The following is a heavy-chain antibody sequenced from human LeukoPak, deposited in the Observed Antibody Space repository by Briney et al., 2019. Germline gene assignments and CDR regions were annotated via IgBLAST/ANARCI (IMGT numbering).Heavy chain of an antibody. Sequence: QSGGSLRLSCAASGFSLSDFGTHWVRQAPGKGLEWVAVMSSDERNQYYADSVKGRFTISRDNSKNTLYLQMNSLRAEDTAVYYCARGGIAVAGHLTFDYWGQGTLVTVSS. CDR2: MSSDERNQ. CDR3: ARGGIAVAGHLTFDY. CDR1: GFSLSDFG. D-gene: IGHD6-19*01. J-gene: IGHJ4*02. V-gene: IGHV3-33*08.